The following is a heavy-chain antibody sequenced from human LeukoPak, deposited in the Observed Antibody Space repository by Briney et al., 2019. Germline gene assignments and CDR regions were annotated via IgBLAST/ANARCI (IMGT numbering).Heavy chain of an antibody. CDR1: GGTFSSYA. CDR3: ASDIAAAGENGDYYYGMDV. V-gene: IGHV1-69*13. CDR2: IIPIFGTA. Sequence: ASVKVSCKASGGTFSSYAISWVRQAPGQGLEWMGVIIPIFGTANYAQKFQGRVTITADESTSTAYMEMSSLRSEDTAVYYCASDIAAAGENGDYYYGMDVWGKGTTVTVSS. J-gene: IGHJ6*04. D-gene: IGHD6-13*01.